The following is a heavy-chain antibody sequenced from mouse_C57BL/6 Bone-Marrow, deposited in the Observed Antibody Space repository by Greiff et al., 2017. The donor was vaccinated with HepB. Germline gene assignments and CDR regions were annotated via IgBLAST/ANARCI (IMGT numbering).Heavy chain of an antibody. CDR1: GFNIKDDY. V-gene: IGHV14-4*01. CDR2: IDPENGDT. J-gene: IGHJ2*01. CDR3: TVLDFDY. Sequence: EVQLQESGAELVRPGASVKLSCTASGFNIKDDYMHWVKQRPEQGLEWIGWIDPENGDTEYASKFQGKATITADTSSNTAYLQLSSLTSEDTAVYYCTVLDFDYWGQGTTLTVSS.